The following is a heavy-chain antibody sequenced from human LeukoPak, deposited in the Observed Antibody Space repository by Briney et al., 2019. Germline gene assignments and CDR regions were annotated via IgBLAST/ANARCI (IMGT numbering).Heavy chain of an antibody. CDR2: ISGSGGST. CDR1: GSTFSSHA. CDR3: AKVGAGSSWYWFDY. J-gene: IGHJ4*02. D-gene: IGHD6-13*01. V-gene: IGHV3-23*01. Sequence: GGSLRLSCAASGSTFSSHAMSWVRQAPGKGLEWVSGISGSGGSTYYADSVEGRFTISRDNSKNTLYLQMNSLRAEDTAVYYCAKVGAGSSWYWFDYWGQGTLVTVSS.